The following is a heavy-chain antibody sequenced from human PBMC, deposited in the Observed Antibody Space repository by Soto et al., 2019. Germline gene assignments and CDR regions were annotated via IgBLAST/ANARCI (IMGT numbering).Heavy chain of an antibody. CDR1: GASVSNGY. CDR3: ARSYYDSTGFAVDP. J-gene: IGHJ5*02. V-gene: IGHV4-59*02. CDR2: MYFGGSF. D-gene: IGHD3-22*01. Sequence: QMQLQASGPGLVKPSETLSLTCYVSGASVSNGYWSWTRQPPGKGLEWIGFMYFGGSFNYNPSLTSRATISVETSKNQFSMKLTSVTASDTAVYYCARSYYDSTGFAVDPWGQGTLVTVSS.